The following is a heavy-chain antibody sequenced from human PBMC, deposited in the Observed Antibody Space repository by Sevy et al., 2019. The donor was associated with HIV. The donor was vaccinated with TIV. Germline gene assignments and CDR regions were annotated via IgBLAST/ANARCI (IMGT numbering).Heavy chain of an antibody. Sequence: SETLSLTCAVYGGSFSGYYWNWIRQSPGKGLEWIGEINDSGTTNNNPSLESRVTISADTSKNQVSLKLNSVTAADAAVYYCARGRPLSQLLLSEELYFDYWGQGTLVTVSS. CDR1: GGSFSGYY. D-gene: IGHD6-6*01. CDR3: ARGRPLSQLLLSEELYFDY. CDR2: INDSGTT. V-gene: IGHV4-34*01. J-gene: IGHJ4*02.